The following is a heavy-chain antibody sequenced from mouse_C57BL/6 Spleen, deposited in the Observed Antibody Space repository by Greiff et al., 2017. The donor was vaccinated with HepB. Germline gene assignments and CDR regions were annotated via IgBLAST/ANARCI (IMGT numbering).Heavy chain of an antibody. V-gene: IGHV5-12*01. CDR1: GFTFSDYY. Sequence: EVKVVESGGGLVQPGGSLKLSCAASGFTFSDYYMYWVRQTPEKRLEWVAYISNGGGSTYYPDTVKGRFTISRDNAKNTLYLQMSRLKSEDTAMYYCARHRYYYGAYAMDYWGQGTSVTVSS. CDR3: ARHRYYYGAYAMDY. D-gene: IGHD1-1*01. CDR2: ISNGGGST. J-gene: IGHJ4*01.